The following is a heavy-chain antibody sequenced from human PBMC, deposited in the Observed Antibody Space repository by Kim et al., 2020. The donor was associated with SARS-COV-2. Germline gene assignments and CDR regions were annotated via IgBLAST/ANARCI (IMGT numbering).Heavy chain of an antibody. CDR2: INSDGSST. J-gene: IGHJ4*02. CDR3: VRGTGNYGDGDS. Sequence: GGSLRLSCAASGFTFSSYWMHWVRQAPGKGLVWVSRINSDGSSTNYADSVKGRFTISRDNAKNTLYLQMNSLRADDTALYYCVRGTGNYGDGDSWGQGTL. CDR1: GFTFSSYW. V-gene: IGHV3-74*01. D-gene: IGHD1-7*01.